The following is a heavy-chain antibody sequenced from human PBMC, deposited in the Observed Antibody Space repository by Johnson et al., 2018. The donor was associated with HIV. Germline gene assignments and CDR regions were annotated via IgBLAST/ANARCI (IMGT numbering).Heavy chain of an antibody. Sequence: QVQLVESGGGVVQPGRSLRLSCAASGFTFSSYAMHWVRQAPGKGLEWVAVISYDGSNKYYADSVKGRFTISRDNSKNTLYLQMNSLRAEDKAVYYCANSYSSSSGNNDYAFDIWGQGTMVTVSS. J-gene: IGHJ3*02. V-gene: IGHV3-30*04. CDR2: ISYDGSNK. CDR3: ANSYSSSSGNNDYAFDI. CDR1: GFTFSSYA. D-gene: IGHD6-6*01.